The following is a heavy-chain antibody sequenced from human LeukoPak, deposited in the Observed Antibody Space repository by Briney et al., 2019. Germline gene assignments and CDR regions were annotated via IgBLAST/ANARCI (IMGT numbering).Heavy chain of an antibody. Sequence: GGSLRHSCAASGCTFSSYAMNWVRQAPGKGLEWVSYISSSGSTIYYADSVKGRFTISRDNAKNSLYLQMNSLRAEDTAVYYCARMGMVRGALYYWGQGTLVTVSS. D-gene: IGHD3-10*01. CDR3: ARMGMVRGALYY. CDR2: ISSSGSTI. V-gene: IGHV3-48*03. CDR1: GCTFSSYA. J-gene: IGHJ4*02.